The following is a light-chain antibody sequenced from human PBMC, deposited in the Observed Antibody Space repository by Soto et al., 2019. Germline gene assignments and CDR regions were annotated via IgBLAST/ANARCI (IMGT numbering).Light chain of an antibody. J-gene: IGKJ1*01. CDR1: QGISSW. CDR2: GAS. V-gene: IGKV1-12*01. CDR3: QQANIFPWT. Sequence: DIQMTQSPSSVSASVGDSVTISCRASQGISSWLAWYQQKPGKAPKLLIYGASSLQSGVPSRFSGSGSGTDFTLTIISRQPEDFATYLCQQANIFPWTFGQGTKVEIK.